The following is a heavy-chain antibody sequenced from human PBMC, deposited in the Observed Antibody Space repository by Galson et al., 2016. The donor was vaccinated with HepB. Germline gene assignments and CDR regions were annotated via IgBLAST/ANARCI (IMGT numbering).Heavy chain of an antibody. J-gene: IGHJ6*02. CDR3: AKDVYTSGSEYGMDV. Sequence: SLRLSCAASRFTFSSYAMSWVRQAPGKGLAWVAVVSYDGYSKYYADSVKGRFTISRDNSKTTMYLQMNSLRVEDTAVYYCAKDVYTSGSEYGMDVWGQGTTVTVSS. V-gene: IGHV3-30*18. CDR2: VSYDGYSK. CDR1: RFTFSSYA. D-gene: IGHD3-10*01.